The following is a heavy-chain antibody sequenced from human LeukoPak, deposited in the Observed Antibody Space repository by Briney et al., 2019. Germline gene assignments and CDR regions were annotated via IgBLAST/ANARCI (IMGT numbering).Heavy chain of an antibody. CDR1: GFTFSDYY. V-gene: IGHV3-11*04. J-gene: IGHJ6*03. D-gene: IGHD2-8*01. CDR2: ISSSGSTI. Sequence: GGSLRLSCAASGFTFSDYYMSWIRQAPGKGLEWVSYISSSGSTIYYADSVKGRFTISRDNAKNSLYLQMNSLRAEDTAVYYCARDSLRYYYYMDVWGKGTTVTVSS. CDR3: ARDSLRYYYYMDV.